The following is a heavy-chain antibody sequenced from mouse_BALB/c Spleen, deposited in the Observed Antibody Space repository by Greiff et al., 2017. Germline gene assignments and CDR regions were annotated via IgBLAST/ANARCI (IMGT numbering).Heavy chain of an antibody. Sequence: EVQRVESGGGLVKPGGSLKLSCAASGFTFSSHTMSWVRQTPEKRLEWVATISSCGSYTYYPDSVKGRFTISRDNAKNTLYLQMSSLKSEDTAMYYCTRVGRTGDYWGQGTTLTVSS. D-gene: IGHD4-1*01. V-gene: IGHV5-6-4*01. CDR3: TRVGRTGDY. CDR1: GFTFSSHT. J-gene: IGHJ2*01. CDR2: ISSCGSYT.